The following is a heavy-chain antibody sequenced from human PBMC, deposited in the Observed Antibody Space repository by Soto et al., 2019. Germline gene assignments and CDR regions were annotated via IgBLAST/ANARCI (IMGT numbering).Heavy chain of an antibody. CDR3: ARGVGGYDFWSGYPNPYYFDY. CDR2: IYYSGST. CDR1: GGSISSYY. V-gene: IGHV4-59*01. D-gene: IGHD3-3*01. J-gene: IGHJ4*02. Sequence: SETLSLTCTVSGGSISSYYWSWIRQPPGKGLEWIGYIYYSGSTNYNPSLKSRVTISVDTSKNQFSLKLSSVTAADTAVYYCARGVGGYDFWSGYPNPYYFDYWGQGTLVTVSS.